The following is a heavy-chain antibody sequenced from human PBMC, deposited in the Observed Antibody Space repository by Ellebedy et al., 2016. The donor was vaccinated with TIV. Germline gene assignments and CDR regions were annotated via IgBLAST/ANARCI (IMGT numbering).Heavy chain of an antibody. CDR1: GYSFTSYW. D-gene: IGHD1-1*01. J-gene: IGHJ3*02. CDR2: IDPSDSYT. CDR3: ASSSQLERYDAFDI. Sequence: GGSLRLXXKGSGYSFTSYWISWVRQMPGKGLEWMGRIDPSDSYTNYSPSFQGHVTISADKSISTAYLQWSSLKASDTAMYYCASSSQLERYDAFDIWGQGTMVTVSS. V-gene: IGHV5-10-1*01.